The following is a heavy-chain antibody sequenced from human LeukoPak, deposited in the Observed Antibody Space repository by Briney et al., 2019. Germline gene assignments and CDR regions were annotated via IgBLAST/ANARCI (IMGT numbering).Heavy chain of an antibody. CDR3: ARNGGNSDFDY. CDR2: ISHSGST. Sequence: SGSLSLTCAVSGGSISRRNWWCGGRQPPGKGLEWGGEISHSGSTNYNPSLKSRVAISVDKSKNQFSLKLSSVTAADTAVYYCARNGGNSDFDYWGQGNLVTVSS. D-gene: IGHD4-23*01. J-gene: IGHJ4*02. CDR1: GGSISRRNW. V-gene: IGHV4-4*02.